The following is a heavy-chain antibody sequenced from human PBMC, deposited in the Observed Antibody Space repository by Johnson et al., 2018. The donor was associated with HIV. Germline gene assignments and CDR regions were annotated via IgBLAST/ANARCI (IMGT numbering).Heavy chain of an antibody. Sequence: VHLVESGGGVVRPGGSLRLSCAASGFTFDDYGMSWVRQAPGKGLEWVSGINWNGGSTGYADSVKGRFTISRDNAKNSLYLQMNSLRAEDTAFYYCARDQVGILWDAFDIWGQGTMVTVSS. CDR1: GFTFDDYG. D-gene: IGHD3-10*01. CDR3: ARDQVGILWDAFDI. J-gene: IGHJ3*02. CDR2: INWNGGST. V-gene: IGHV3-20*04.